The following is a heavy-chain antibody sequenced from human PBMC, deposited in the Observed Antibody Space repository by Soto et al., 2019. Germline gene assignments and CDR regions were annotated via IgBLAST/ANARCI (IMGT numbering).Heavy chain of an antibody. Sequence: GESLKISCKGSGYSFTSYWIGWVRQMPGKGLEWMGIIYPGDSDTRYSPYFQGQVTISADKSISTAYLQWSSLKASDTAMYYCARHLSPPTYYYGSGSYVSPYYYYYYGMDVWGQGTTVTVSS. CDR3: ARHLSPPTYYYGSGSYVSPYYYYYYGMDV. CDR1: GYSFTSYW. CDR2: IYPGDSDT. D-gene: IGHD3-10*01. J-gene: IGHJ6*02. V-gene: IGHV5-51*01.